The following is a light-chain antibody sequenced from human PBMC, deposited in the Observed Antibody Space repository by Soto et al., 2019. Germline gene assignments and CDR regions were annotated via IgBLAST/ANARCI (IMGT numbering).Light chain of an antibody. V-gene: IGLV2-14*01. CDR2: EVS. J-gene: IGLJ1*01. CDR1: SSDVGGYNY. CDR3: SSYTSSTAYV. Sequence: QSALTQPASVSGSPGQSITISCTGTSSDVGGYNYVSWYQLHPGKAPKLMVYEVSNRPSGVSNRFSGSKSGNTASLTISGLQAKDEADYYCSSYTSSTAYVFGTGTKV.